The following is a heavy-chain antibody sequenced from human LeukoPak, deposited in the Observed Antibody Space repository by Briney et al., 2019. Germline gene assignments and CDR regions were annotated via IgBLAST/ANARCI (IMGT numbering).Heavy chain of an antibody. J-gene: IGHJ4*02. CDR3: ARDTRSYDSSGYYFFDF. V-gene: IGHV4-59*01. Sequence: SETLSLTCTVSGASIRSYYWNWLRQPPGKGLEWIGYINYSGSTNSNPSLKSRATISMDTSKYHFSLKLSSVTAADTAVYFCARDTRSYDSSGYYFFDFWGQRTLVTVSS. CDR1: GASIRSYY. CDR2: INYSGST. D-gene: IGHD3-22*01.